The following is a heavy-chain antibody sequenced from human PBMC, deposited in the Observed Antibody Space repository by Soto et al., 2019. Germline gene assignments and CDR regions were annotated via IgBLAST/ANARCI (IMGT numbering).Heavy chain of an antibody. V-gene: IGHV3-30*04. CDR2: ISYDGSNK. CDR1: GFTFSSYA. D-gene: IGHD1-1*01. J-gene: IGHJ3*02. Sequence: GGSLRLSCAASGFTFSSYAMHWVRQAPGKGLEWVAVISYDGSNKYYADSVKGRFTISRDNSKNTLYLQMNSLRAEDTAVYYCARVGNWTITIDAFDIWGQGTMVTVSS. CDR3: ARVGNWTITIDAFDI.